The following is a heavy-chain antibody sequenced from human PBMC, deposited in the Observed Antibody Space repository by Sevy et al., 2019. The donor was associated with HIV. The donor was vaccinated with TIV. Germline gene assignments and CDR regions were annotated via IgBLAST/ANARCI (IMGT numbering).Heavy chain of an antibody. CDR3: AGFFYSGTIVDY. V-gene: IGHV5-51*01. D-gene: IGHD3-10*01. J-gene: IGHJ4*02. CDR1: GYSFTSYW. CDR2: IYPGDSYT. Sequence: GESLKISCKGSGYSFTSYWIGWVRQMPGKGLEWMGIIYPGDSYTRYSPSFQGQVTISADKSISTAYLQWSSLKAADTARYYWAGFFYSGTIVDYWGQGTLVTVSS.